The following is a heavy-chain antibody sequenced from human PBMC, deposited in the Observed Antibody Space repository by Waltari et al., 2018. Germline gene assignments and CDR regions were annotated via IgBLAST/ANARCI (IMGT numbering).Heavy chain of an antibody. J-gene: IGHJ5*02. CDR2: VDYNGDT. Sequence: QLQLLESGPGLVKPSETLSLTCAVSGDSINSDIYYWAWIRQPPGKGLEWIGSVDYNGDTYYNPSLKSRVTISADASRNRFSLGLSSVTAADTGVYYCAKHGITTTNWSKTSHSWFGPWGQGILVTVSS. CDR1: GDSINSDIYY. D-gene: IGHD1-1*01. V-gene: IGHV4-39*02. CDR3: AKHGITTTNWSKTSHSWFGP.